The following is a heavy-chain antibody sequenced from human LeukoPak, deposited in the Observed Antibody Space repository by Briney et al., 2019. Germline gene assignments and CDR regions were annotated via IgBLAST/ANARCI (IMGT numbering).Heavy chain of an antibody. CDR2: TSDSGGHT. CDR3: ARGLAPAVAGMGY. CDR1: GGSISGYY. D-gene: IGHD6-19*01. J-gene: IGHJ4*02. V-gene: IGHV4-59*12. Sequence: SETLSLTCTVSGGSISGYYWNWIRQPPGQGLEWIGYTSDSGGHTDYKPSLKSRVAISVDTSKNQFSLKLSSVTAADTAVYYCARGLAPAVAGMGYWGQGTLVTVSS.